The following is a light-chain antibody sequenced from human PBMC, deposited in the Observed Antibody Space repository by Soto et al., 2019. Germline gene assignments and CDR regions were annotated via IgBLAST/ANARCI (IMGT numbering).Light chain of an antibody. CDR1: QSVSSSY. CDR3: QQYGSSPFP. J-gene: IGKJ3*01. V-gene: IGKV3-20*01. Sequence: EIVLTQSPGTLSLSPGERATLSCRASQSVSSSYLAWYQQKPGQAPRLLIYGASSRATGIPDRFSGSGYRIDLTLPISRLEPDDFAVYYCQQYGSSPFPFGPGTKVDIQ. CDR2: GAS.